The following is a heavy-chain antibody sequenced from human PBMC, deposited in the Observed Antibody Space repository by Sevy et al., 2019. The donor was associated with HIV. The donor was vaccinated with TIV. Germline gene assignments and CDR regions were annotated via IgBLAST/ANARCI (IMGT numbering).Heavy chain of an antibody. CDR3: AREHIVLGEDNYYGIDV. CDR1: GFSVSSNY. CDR2: IHSGGKI. D-gene: IGHD2-15*01. Sequence: GGCLRLSCAASGFSVSSNYMSWVRQAPGKGPEWVSVIHSGGKISYADSVQGRFTISRDNSKNTLYLQMNSLRAEDKALYYCAREHIVLGEDNYYGIDVWGQGTTVTVSS. V-gene: IGHV3-53*01. J-gene: IGHJ6*02.